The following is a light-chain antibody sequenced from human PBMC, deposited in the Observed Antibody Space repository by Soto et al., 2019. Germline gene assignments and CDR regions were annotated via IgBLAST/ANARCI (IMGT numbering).Light chain of an antibody. J-gene: IGKJ2*01. CDR3: QQNGSSPMYT. V-gene: IGKV3-20*01. Sequence: EIVLTQCPGTLSLSPGERATLSCRASQRVSSTYLAWYQQKVGQAPKLLIYGASSRTTAIPDRFSGSGSGTVFTLTISILEPEDCAVYYCQQNGSSPMYTFGQGTKLEIK. CDR1: QRVSSTY. CDR2: GAS.